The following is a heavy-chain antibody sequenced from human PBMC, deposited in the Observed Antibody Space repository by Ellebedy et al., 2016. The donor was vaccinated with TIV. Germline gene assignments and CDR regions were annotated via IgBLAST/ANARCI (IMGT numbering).Heavy chain of an antibody. CDR2: IKQDGSEK. CDR3: ARDQWLGRAYYFDS. Sequence: GESLKISCGTSGFTFSNYWMTWVRQAPGKGLEWVANIKQDGSEKYYVDSVKGRFSISRDNTKNSLYSQMNSLTDEDTAVYYCARDQWLGRAYYFDSWGQGTLVTVSS. V-gene: IGHV3-7*01. CDR1: GFTFSNYW. J-gene: IGHJ4*02. D-gene: IGHD6-19*01.